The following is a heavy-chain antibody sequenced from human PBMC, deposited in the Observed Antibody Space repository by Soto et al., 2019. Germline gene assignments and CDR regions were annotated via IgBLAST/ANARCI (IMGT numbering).Heavy chain of an antibody. V-gene: IGHV4-30-2*01. CDR1: GGSISSGGYS. J-gene: IGHJ3*02. Sequence: SETLSLTCAVSGGSISSGGYSWSWIRQPPGKGLEWIGYIYHSGSTYYNPSLKSRVTISVDRSKNQFSLKLSSVTAADTAVYYCARSVGDYGGNSVGAFDIWGQGTMVTVSS. D-gene: IGHD4-17*01. CDR2: IYHSGST. CDR3: ARSVGDYGGNSVGAFDI.